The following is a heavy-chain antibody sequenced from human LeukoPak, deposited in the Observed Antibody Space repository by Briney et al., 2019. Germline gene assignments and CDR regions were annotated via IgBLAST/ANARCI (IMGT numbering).Heavy chain of an antibody. CDR3: ARVETGVGPNY. CDR2: INHSGST. Sequence: SETLSLTRAVHGASFSGYYWSWIRQPPGKGLEWIGEINHSGSTNYNPYLKSRVTISVDTSKNQFSLKLSSLTAADTAVYYCARVETGVGPNYWGQGTLVTVSS. D-gene: IGHD1-26*01. V-gene: IGHV4-34*01. CDR1: GASFSGYY. J-gene: IGHJ4*02.